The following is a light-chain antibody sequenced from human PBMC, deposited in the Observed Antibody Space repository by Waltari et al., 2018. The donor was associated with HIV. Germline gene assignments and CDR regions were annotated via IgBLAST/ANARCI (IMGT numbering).Light chain of an antibody. CDR1: QSVSRY. V-gene: IGKV3-11*01. J-gene: IGKJ4*01. Sequence: EIVLTQSPATLSLSPGARATLSCRASQSVSRYLAWYQQKPGQAPRLLIYDASNRATGIPARFSGSGSGTDFTLTISSLEPEDFAFYYCQHRSSWPPLTFGGGTKVEIK. CDR2: DAS. CDR3: QHRSSWPPLT.